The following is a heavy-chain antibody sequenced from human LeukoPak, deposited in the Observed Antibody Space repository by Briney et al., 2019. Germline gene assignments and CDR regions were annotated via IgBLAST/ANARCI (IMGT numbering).Heavy chain of an antibody. CDR2: IYYSGST. J-gene: IGHJ5*02. V-gene: IGHV4-31*03. CDR1: GGPISSGGYY. CDR3: ARESPSRVNWFDP. Sequence: SETLSLTCTVSGGPISSGGYYWSWIRQHPGKGLEWIGYIYYSGSTYYNPSLKSRVTISVDTSKNQFSLKLSSVIAADTAVYYCARESPSRVNWFDPWGQGTLVTVSS.